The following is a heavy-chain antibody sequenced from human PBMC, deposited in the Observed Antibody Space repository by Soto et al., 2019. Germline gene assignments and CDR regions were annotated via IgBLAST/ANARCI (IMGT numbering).Heavy chain of an antibody. J-gene: IGHJ4*02. Sequence: ASVKVSCKASGYTFTSYAMHWVRQAPGQRLEWMGWINAGNGNTKYSQKFQGRVTITRDTSATTAYMELNSLRSEDTAVYYCARVLWYLATFDSWGQGSLVTV. CDR3: ARVLWYLATFDS. V-gene: IGHV1-3*01. D-gene: IGHD2-15*01. CDR2: INAGNGNT. CDR1: GYTFTSYA.